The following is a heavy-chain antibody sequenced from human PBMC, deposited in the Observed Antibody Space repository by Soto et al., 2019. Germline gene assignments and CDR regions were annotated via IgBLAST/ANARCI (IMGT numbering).Heavy chain of an antibody. J-gene: IGHJ3*02. CDR1: GFSLSTSGMR. Sequence: SGPTLVNPTPTLTLTCTFSGFSLSTSGMRVSWIRQPPGKALEWLARIDWDDDKFYSTSLKTRLTISKDTSKNQVVLTMTNMDPVDTATYYCARTGYYDSSGYHQVDAFDIWGQGTMVTVSS. V-gene: IGHV2-70*04. D-gene: IGHD3-22*01. CDR2: IDWDDDK. CDR3: ARTGYYDSSGYHQVDAFDI.